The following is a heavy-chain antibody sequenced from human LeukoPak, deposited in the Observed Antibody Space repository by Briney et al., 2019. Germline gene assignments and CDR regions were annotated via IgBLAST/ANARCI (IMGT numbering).Heavy chain of an antibody. D-gene: IGHD4-17*01. CDR3: ARDRATVTTPANWFDP. CDR2: INPSGGST. J-gene: IGHJ5*02. Sequence: ASVKVSCKASGYTFTSYDINWVRQAPGQGLEWMGIINPSGGSTSYAQKLQGRVTMTTDTSTSTAYMELRSLRSDDTAVYYCARDRATVTTPANWFDPWGQGTLVTVSS. CDR1: GYTFTSYD. V-gene: IGHV1-46*01.